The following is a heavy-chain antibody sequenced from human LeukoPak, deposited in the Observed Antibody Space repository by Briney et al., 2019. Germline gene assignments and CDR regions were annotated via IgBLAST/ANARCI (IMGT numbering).Heavy chain of an antibody. J-gene: IGHJ4*02. CDR1: GFTFSSHA. CDR2: ISGIGART. D-gene: IGHD3-9*01. V-gene: IGHV3-23*01. Sequence: PGGSLRLSCAAYGFTFSSHAMSCVRQDPGNWMESLSAISGIGARTFYTDSVKGWSSISRDNSKNTLYLQMNSLRAEGTAGYYCAKGASYHDILTGYLFWGQRTLVTVSS. CDR3: AKGASYHDILTGYLF.